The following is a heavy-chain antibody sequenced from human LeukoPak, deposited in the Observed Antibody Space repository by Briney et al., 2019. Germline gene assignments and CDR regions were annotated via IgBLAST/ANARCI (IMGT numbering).Heavy chain of an antibody. CDR2: ISYDGSNK. J-gene: IGHJ4*02. CDR3: AREDLLYSGSYLGY. Sequence: GGSLRLSCAASGFTFSSYGMYWVRQAPGKGLEWVAVISYDGSNKYYADSVKGRFTISRDNSKNTLYLQMNSLRTEDTAVYYCAREDLLYSGSYLGYWGQGTLVTVSS. CDR1: GFTFSSYG. V-gene: IGHV3-30*03. D-gene: IGHD1-26*01.